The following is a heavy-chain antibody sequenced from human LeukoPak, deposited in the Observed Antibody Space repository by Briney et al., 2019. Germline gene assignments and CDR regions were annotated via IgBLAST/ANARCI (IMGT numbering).Heavy chain of an antibody. CDR3: AREGYSSGWPHSGMDV. J-gene: IGHJ6*02. V-gene: IGHV4-34*01. D-gene: IGHD6-19*01. Sequence: PSETLSLTCAVYGGSFSGYYWSWIRQPPGKGLEWIGETNHSGSTNYNPSLKSRVTISVDTSKNQFSLKLSSVTAADTAVYYCAREGYSSGWPHSGMDVWGQGTTVTVSS. CDR2: TNHSGST. CDR1: GGSFSGYY.